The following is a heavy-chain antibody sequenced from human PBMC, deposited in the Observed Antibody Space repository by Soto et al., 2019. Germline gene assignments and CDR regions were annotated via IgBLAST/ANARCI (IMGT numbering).Heavy chain of an antibody. CDR3: ARLYADCSSTSCYTPYYYYGMDV. V-gene: IGHV5-51*01. CDR2: IYPGDSDT. D-gene: IGHD2-2*02. J-gene: IGHJ6*02. CDR1: GYSFTSYW. Sequence: PGESLKISCKGSGYSFTSYWIGWVRQMPGKGLEWMGIIYPGDSDTRYSSSFQGQVTISADKSISTAYLQWSSLKASDTAMYYCARLYADCSSTSCYTPYYYYGMDVWGQGTTVTVSS.